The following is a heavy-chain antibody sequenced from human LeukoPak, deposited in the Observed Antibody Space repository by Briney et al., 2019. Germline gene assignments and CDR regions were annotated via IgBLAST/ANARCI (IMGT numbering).Heavy chain of an antibody. CDR3: AKDYYSSTLGGFDY. V-gene: IGHV3-9*01. Sequence: GGSLRLSCAASGFTFDDYAMHWARQAPGKGLEWVSGIRWNSNSIGYADSVKGRFTISRDNAKNSLYLQMNSLRPEDTALYYCAKDYYSSTLGGFDYWGQGTLVTVSS. J-gene: IGHJ4*02. CDR1: GFTFDDYA. D-gene: IGHD2-2*01. CDR2: IRWNSNSI.